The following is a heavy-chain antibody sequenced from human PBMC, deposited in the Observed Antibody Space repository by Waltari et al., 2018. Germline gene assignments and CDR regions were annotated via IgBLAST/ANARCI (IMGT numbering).Heavy chain of an antibody. CDR2: IYYSGST. CDR1: GGSISSSSYY. Sequence: QLQLQESGPGLVKPSETLSLTCTVSGGSISSSSYYWGWIRQPPGKGLEWIGSIYYSGSTYYSPSLKRRVTISVDTSKNQFSLKLSSVTAADTAVYYCARLTTVTTGGYWYFDLWGRGTLVTVSS. CDR3: ARLTTVTTGGYWYFDL. D-gene: IGHD4-17*01. V-gene: IGHV4-39*07. J-gene: IGHJ2*01.